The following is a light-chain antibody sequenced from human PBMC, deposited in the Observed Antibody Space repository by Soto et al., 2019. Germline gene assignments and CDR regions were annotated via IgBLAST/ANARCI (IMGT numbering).Light chain of an antibody. CDR1: QSVGSS. J-gene: IGKJ1*01. Sequence: EIVLTQSPATLSLSPGERATLSCRASQSVGSSLAWYQQKPGQAPRLLIYDASNRATGIPARFSGSGSGTAFTLTISCLESEDFAVYYCLQRGDWRPLTFGQGTKVEIK. CDR3: LQRGDWRPLT. V-gene: IGKV3-11*01. CDR2: DAS.